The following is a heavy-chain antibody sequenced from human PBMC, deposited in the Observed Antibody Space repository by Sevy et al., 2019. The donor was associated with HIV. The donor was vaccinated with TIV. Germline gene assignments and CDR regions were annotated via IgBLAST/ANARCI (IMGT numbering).Heavy chain of an antibody. CDR1: GFTFSSYW. D-gene: IGHD3-22*01. CDR3: ARLNVYYFDSSGYYTTGNAFDI. J-gene: IGHJ3*02. V-gene: IGHV3-7*03. Sequence: WGSLRLSFAASGFTFSSYWMSWVRQAPGKGLEWVATMKEDGSEKSYVDSVKGRFTISRDNSKNTLYLEMNNLRAEDTAVYYCARLNVYYFDSSGYYTTGNAFDIWGQGTLVTVSS. CDR2: MKEDGSEK.